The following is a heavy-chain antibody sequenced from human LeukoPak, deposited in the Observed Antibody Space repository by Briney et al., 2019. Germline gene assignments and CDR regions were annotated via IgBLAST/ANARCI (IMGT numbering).Heavy chain of an antibody. D-gene: IGHD3-9*01. Sequence: NPSETLSLTCTVSGGSISSSSSYWGWIRQPPGKGLEWIGSIYYSGSTYYNPSLKSRVTISVDTSKNQFSLKLSSVTAADTAVYYCAGRNPATDFDWLLSYYYYYYMDVWGKGTTVTISS. CDR1: GGSISSSSSY. CDR3: AGRNPATDFDWLLSYYYYYYMDV. V-gene: IGHV4-39*01. CDR2: IYYSGST. J-gene: IGHJ6*03.